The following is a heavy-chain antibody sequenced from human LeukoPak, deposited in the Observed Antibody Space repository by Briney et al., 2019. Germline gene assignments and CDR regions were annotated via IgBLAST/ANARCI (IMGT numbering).Heavy chain of an antibody. CDR1: GGSISSYY. D-gene: IGHD4-17*01. J-gene: IGHJ6*03. CDR2: IYTSGST. CDR3: ARDFVAKYGDYVLYYYYMDV. V-gene: IGHV4-4*07. Sequence: PSETLSLTCTVSGGSISSYYWSWIRQPAGKGLEWIGRIYTSGSTNYNPSLKSRVTMSVDTSKNQFSLKLSSVTAADTAVYYCARDFVAKYGDYVLYYYYMDVWGKGTTVTISS.